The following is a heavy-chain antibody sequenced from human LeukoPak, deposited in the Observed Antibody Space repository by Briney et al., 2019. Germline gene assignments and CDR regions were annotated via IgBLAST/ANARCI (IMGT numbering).Heavy chain of an antibody. CDR3: ARAGRYCSSTSCYEFDC. CDR1: GDSISSYY. Sequence: PSETLSLTCTVSGDSISSYYWSWIRQPPGKGLEWIGYIYYSAYYSGSTNYNPSLKSRVTISVDTSKNQFSLKLSSVTAADTAVYYCARAGRYCSSTSCYEFDCWGQGTLVTVSS. CDR2: IYYSAYYSGST. J-gene: IGHJ4*02. V-gene: IGHV4-59*01. D-gene: IGHD2-2*01.